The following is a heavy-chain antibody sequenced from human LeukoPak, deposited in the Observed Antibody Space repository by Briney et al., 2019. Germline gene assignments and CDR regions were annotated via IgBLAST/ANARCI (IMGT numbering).Heavy chain of an antibody. CDR2: ISGGGGTT. V-gene: IGHV3-23*01. D-gene: IGHD3-3*01. CDR1: GFTFSSYA. J-gene: IGHJ4*02. Sequence: GGSLRLSCAASGFTFSSYAMSWVRQAPGKGLEWVSRISGGGGTTYYAASVKGRFTISRDNSKNTLYLQINSLRAEDTAVYYCAKDGADYDSDYFDYWGQGTLLTVSS. CDR3: AKDGADYDSDYFDY.